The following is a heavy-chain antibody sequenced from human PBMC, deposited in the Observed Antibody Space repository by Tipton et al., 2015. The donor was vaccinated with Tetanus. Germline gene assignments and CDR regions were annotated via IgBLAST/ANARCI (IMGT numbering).Heavy chain of an antibody. V-gene: IGHV3-7*01. D-gene: IGHD3-16*01. Sequence: SLRLSCVASGFTFSNYCMTWVRQAPGKGPEWVANIKQDGSALYYVDSVKGRFTFSRDNAENSLYLQVNSLRVEDTAVYYCARAISSRWGKHDAFDIWGQGTTVAVSS. CDR2: IKQDGSAL. CDR1: GFTFSNYC. J-gene: IGHJ3*02. CDR3: ARAISSRWGKHDAFDI.